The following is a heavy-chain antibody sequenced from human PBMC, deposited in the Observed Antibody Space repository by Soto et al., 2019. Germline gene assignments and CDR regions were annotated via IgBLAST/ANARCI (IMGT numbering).Heavy chain of an antibody. CDR2: IYWDDDK. J-gene: IGHJ4*02. CDR3: PPQGPPTLGNFEN. CDR1: GFSLSTSGMC. V-gene: IGHV2-5*08. Sequence: SGPTLVNPTQTLTLTCTFPGFSLSTSGMCVSWIRQSPGKALEWLALIYWDDDKRYRSSLKNRLTITKDTSKNQVVLTMTTMDLVDTPPYYWPPQGPPTLGNFENWGRGPLVT.